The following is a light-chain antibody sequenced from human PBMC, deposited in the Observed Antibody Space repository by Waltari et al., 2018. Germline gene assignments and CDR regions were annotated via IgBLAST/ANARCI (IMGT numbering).Light chain of an antibody. J-gene: IGLJ3*02. Sequence: QSVLTQPPSPSGTPGQRVTTSCSASSSNIGSNTVNWYQQLPGTAPKLLIYSNNQRPAGVPGRFSGSKSGTSASLAISGLQSEDEADYYCAAWDDSLAWVFGGGTKLTVL. CDR2: SNN. CDR1: SSNIGSNT. CDR3: AAWDDSLAWV. V-gene: IGLV1-44*01.